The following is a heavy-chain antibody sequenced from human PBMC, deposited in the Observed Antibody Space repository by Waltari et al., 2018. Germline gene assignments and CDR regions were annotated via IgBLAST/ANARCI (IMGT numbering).Heavy chain of an antibody. CDR3: SKDDRGYYKSSDD. V-gene: IGHV3-23*04. Sequence: EVQLVESGGGLVQPGGSLRLSCAASGFTFNAYAMNWVRQAPGKGLEWVSSVSGSGSNTYYVDSVKGRFTSARDKSKDTLFLQMNSLTAEDTAIYYCSKDDRGYYKSSDDWGQGTLVTVSS. CDR2: VSGSGSNT. CDR1: GFTFNAYA. J-gene: IGHJ4*02. D-gene: IGHD3-22*01.